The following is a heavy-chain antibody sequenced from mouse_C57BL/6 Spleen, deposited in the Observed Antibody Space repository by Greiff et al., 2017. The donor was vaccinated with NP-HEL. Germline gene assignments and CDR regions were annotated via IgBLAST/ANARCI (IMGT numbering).Heavy chain of an antibody. Sequence: VQRVESGPGLVKPSQSLSLTCSVTGYSITSGYYWNWIRQFPGNKLEWMGYISYDGSNNYNPSLKNRISITRDTSKNQFFLKLNSVTTEDTATYYCAREHYYGSSSYYFDYWGQGTTLTVSS. CDR1: GYSITSGYY. CDR3: AREHYYGSSSYYFDY. V-gene: IGHV3-6*01. J-gene: IGHJ2*01. CDR2: ISYDGSN. D-gene: IGHD1-1*01.